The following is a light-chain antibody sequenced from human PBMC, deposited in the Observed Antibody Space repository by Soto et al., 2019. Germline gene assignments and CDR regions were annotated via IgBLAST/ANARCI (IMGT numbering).Light chain of an antibody. CDR1: QSVSSSY. CDR3: QQYGSSLLT. Sequence: EIVLTQSPGTLSLSPGERATLSCRASQSVSSSYLGWYQQKPGQAPRLLIYGASSRATGIPDRFSGSGSGADFTLTISRLEPEDFAVYYCQQYGSSLLTFGGGTKLEIK. J-gene: IGKJ4*01. CDR2: GAS. V-gene: IGKV3-20*01.